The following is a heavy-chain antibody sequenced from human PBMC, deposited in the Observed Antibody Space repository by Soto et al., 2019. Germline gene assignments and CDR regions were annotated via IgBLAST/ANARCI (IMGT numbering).Heavy chain of an antibody. V-gene: IGHV2-5*02. Sequence: QITLKESGPTVVKPTETLTLTCTFSGFSLTTSGVGVGWVRQSPGKAPEWLALIYWDDDKRYSTSLKSRLTITKETSKNQVVLTMANGDPADTATYYCAHRVLRTVFGLVTTTAIYFDFWGQGTPVVVSS. CDR3: AHRVLRTVFGLVTTTAIYFDF. J-gene: IGHJ4*02. D-gene: IGHD3-3*01. CDR1: GFSLTTSGVG. CDR2: IYWDDDK.